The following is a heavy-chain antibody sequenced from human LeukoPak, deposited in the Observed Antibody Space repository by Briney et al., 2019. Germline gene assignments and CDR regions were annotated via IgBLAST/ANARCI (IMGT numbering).Heavy chain of an antibody. Sequence: GSLRLSCAASGFTFSSYAMSWVRQAPGKGLEWVAVISYDGSNKYYADSVKGRFTISRDNSKNTLYLQMNSLRAEDTAVYYCAKDRYPHAFDIWGQGTMVTVSS. D-gene: IGHD2-2*02. CDR1: GFTFSSYA. CDR3: AKDRYPHAFDI. V-gene: IGHV3-30-3*01. CDR2: ISYDGSNK. J-gene: IGHJ3*02.